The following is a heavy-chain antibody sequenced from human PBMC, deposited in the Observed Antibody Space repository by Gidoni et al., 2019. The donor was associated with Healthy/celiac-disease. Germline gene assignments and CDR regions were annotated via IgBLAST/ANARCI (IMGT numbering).Heavy chain of an antibody. CDR2: ISYDGSNK. CDR1: GFTFSSYA. CDR3: ARGPQDGYCSSTSCYHYYYYMDV. D-gene: IGHD2-2*01. J-gene: IGHJ6*03. V-gene: IGHV3-30-3*01. Sequence: QVQLVESGGGVVQPGRSLRLSCAASGFTFSSYAMHWVRQAPGKGLEWVAVISYDGSNKYYADSVKGRFTISRDNSKNTLYLQMNSLRAEDTAVYYCARGPQDGYCSSTSCYHYYYYMDVWGKGTTVTVSS.